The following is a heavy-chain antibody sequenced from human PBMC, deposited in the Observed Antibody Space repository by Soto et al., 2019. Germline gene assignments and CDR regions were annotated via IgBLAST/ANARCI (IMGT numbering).Heavy chain of an antibody. CDR1: GFTFSSRW. D-gene: IGHD6-13*01. CDR2: IKQDENGK. J-gene: IGHJ4*02. CDR3: ATHDGPAAAGLVLDF. Sequence: EVQLVESGGGLVQPGGSLRLSCEASGFTFSSRWMTWVRQGPGKGLEWVANIKQDENGKDYVDSVKGRCTISRNNAKNSLYLKMNSLRAEDTDVYYCATHDGPAAAGLVLDFWGQGTLVTVSS. V-gene: IGHV3-7*02.